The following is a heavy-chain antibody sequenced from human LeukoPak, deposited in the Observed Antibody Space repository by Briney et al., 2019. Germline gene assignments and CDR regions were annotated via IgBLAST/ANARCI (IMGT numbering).Heavy chain of an antibody. J-gene: IGHJ4*02. V-gene: IGHV3-48*01. D-gene: IGHD2-2*01. CDR2: IGISSGNT. Sequence: GGSLRLSCAASGFTFSSYSMNWVRQAPGKGLEWISYIGISSGNTKYADSVKGRFTISGVKAKNSLYLQMNSLRVEDTAVYYCARDTKYAFDNWGQGTLVTVSS. CDR3: ARDTKYAFDN. CDR1: GFTFSSYS.